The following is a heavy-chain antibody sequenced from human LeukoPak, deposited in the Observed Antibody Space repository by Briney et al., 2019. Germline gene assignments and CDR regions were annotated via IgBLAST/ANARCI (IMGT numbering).Heavy chain of an antibody. CDR1: GFTFSSYD. CDR3: ARGVAAAGTGVGWFDP. D-gene: IGHD6-13*01. Sequence: GGSLRLSCAASGFTFSSYDMLWVRQATGKGLEWVSAIGTAGDTYYPGSVKGRFTISRENAKNSLYLQMNSLRAGDTAVYYCARGVAAAGTGVGWFDPWGQGTLVTVSS. CDR2: IGTAGDT. V-gene: IGHV3-13*01. J-gene: IGHJ5*02.